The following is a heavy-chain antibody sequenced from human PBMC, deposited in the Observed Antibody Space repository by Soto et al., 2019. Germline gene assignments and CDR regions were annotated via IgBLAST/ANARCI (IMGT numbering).Heavy chain of an antibody. D-gene: IGHD2-15*01. V-gene: IGHV4-4*07. CDR3: ATTGSFSYGFDP. J-gene: IGHJ5*02. Sequence: SETLSLTCTVSGGSISSYYWSWIRQPAGKGLEWIGRIYTSGGTNYNPSLKSRVTMSVDTSKNQFSLKLSSGTAADTAVYYCATTGSFSYGFDPWGQGTLVTVSS. CDR2: IYTSGGT. CDR1: GGSISSYY.